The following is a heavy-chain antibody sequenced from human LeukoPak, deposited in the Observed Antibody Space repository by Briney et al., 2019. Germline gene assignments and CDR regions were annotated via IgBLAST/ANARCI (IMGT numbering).Heavy chain of an antibody. V-gene: IGHV3-23*01. D-gene: IGHD4-11*01. CDR3: ASGSNYGVDFDY. CDR2: ISGSGTST. J-gene: IGHJ4*02. CDR1: GFTFSSYA. Sequence: GGSLRLSCAASGFTFSSYAMSWVRQAPGKGLEWVSTISGSGTSTYYADSVKGRFTISRDNSKNTLYLQMNSLRAEDTAMYYCASGSNYGVDFDYWGQGTLVTVSS.